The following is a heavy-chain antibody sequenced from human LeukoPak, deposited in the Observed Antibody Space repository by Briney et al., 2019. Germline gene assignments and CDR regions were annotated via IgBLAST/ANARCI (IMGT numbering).Heavy chain of an antibody. Sequence: GGSLRLSCAASGFTFSSYWMSWVRQAPGKGLEWVANIKQDGSEKYYVDSVKGRFTISRDNAKNSLYLQMNSLRDEDTAVYYCAKEGSGSYHDYWGQGTLVTVSS. CDR1: GFTFSSYW. D-gene: IGHD1-26*01. CDR3: AKEGSGSYHDY. CDR2: IKQDGSEK. V-gene: IGHV3-7*01. J-gene: IGHJ4*02.